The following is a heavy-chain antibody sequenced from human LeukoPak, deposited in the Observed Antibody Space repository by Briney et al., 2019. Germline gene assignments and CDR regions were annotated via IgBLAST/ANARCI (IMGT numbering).Heavy chain of an antibody. V-gene: IGHV4-39*01. CDR3: ARLKGVYDI. D-gene: IGHD6-6*01. J-gene: IGHJ3*02. CDR1: GGSISSSSYY. CDR2: IYYSGST. Sequence: PSETLSLTCTVSGGSISSSSYYWGWIRQPPGKGLEWIGSIYYSGSTYYNPSLKSRVTISVDTPKSQFSLKLSSVTAADTAVYYCARLKGVYDIWGQGTMVTVSS.